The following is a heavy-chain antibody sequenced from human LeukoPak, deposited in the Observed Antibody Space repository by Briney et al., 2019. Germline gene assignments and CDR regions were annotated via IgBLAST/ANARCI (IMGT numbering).Heavy chain of an antibody. CDR2: ISGSGGST. V-gene: IGHV3-23*01. J-gene: IGHJ4*02. D-gene: IGHD5-24*01. CDR3: AKARDGYSNYFDY. Sequence: GGSLRLSCAASGFTFSSYAMSWVRRAPGKGLEWVSAISGSGGSTYYADSVKGRFTISRDNSKNTLYLQMNSLRAEDTAAYYCAKARDGYSNYFDYWGQGTLVTVSS. CDR1: GFTFSSYA.